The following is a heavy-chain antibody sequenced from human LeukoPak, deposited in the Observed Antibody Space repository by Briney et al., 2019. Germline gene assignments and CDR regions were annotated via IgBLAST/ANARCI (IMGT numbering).Heavy chain of an antibody. Sequence: GGSLRLSCAASGFTFDNYAMHWVRQAPGKGPEWVAGVSWNSGSIGYADSVKGRFTVSRDNAKNSLYLQMNSLRAEDTAFYYCAKRSPSAWYFDLWGRGALVTVSS. V-gene: IGHV3-9*01. CDR2: VSWNSGSI. CDR3: AKRSPSAWYFDL. J-gene: IGHJ2*01. CDR1: GFTFDNYA.